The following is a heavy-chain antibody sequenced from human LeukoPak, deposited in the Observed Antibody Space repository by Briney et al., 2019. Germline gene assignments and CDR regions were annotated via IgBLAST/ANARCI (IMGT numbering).Heavy chain of an antibody. Sequence: GGSLRLSCAASGFTFSDHYMSWIRQAPGKGLEWVSYISSSGTTIYYADSVKGRFTISRDNSKNTLYLQMNSLRAEDTAVYYCAKAAVAHAFDIWGQGTMVTVSS. CDR3: AKAAVAHAFDI. CDR1: GFTFSDHY. CDR2: ISSSGTTI. V-gene: IGHV3-11*01. D-gene: IGHD6-19*01. J-gene: IGHJ3*02.